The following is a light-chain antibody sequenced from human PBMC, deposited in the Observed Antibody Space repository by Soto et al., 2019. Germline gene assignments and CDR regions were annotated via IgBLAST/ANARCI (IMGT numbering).Light chain of an antibody. CDR2: GAT. CDR3: QQTGRT. V-gene: IGKV3-20*01. CDR1: QTVSGSF. Sequence: EIVLTQSPGTLSLSPGERATLSCRASQTVSGSFLAWYQQKAGQAPRLLIYGATNRATGIPERFSGSGSGTDFTLTINRLEPEDFAVDYCQQTGRTFGPGTKLEIK. J-gene: IGKJ2*01.